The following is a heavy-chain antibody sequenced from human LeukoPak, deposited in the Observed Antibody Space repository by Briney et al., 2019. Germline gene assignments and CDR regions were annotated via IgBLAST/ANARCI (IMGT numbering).Heavy chain of an antibody. D-gene: IGHD5-12*01. CDR1: GFIVSGNY. Sequence: PGGSLRLSCAVSGFIVSGNYISWVRQAPGKGLEWVSVIYYSGNTYYTDSVRGRFTISADNFKNTVYLQMNSLRAEDTAVYYCARGIIDYSGYDYWGQGTLVTVSS. CDR3: ARGIIDYSGYDY. V-gene: IGHV3-66*01. CDR2: IYYSGNT. J-gene: IGHJ4*02.